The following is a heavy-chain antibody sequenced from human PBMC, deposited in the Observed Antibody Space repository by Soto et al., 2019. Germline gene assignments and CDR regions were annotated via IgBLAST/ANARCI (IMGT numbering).Heavy chain of an antibody. D-gene: IGHD2-2*01. CDR2: ISGSGGST. V-gene: IGHV3-23*01. Sequence: ASLRISCEAFSWTVNSDAMSWVRQAAGKGMEWVSAISGSGGSTYYADSVKGRFTISXXXXKXXXYXQXXSLXAEDTAVCYCSKDAPSLQTFSTSWYYEL. CDR1: SWTVNSDA. J-gene: IGHJ2*01. CDR3: SKDAPSLQTFSTSWYYEL.